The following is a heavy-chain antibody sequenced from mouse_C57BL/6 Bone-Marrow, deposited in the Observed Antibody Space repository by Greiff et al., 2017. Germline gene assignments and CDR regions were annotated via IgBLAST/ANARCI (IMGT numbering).Heavy chain of an antibody. D-gene: IGHD1-1*01. CDR1: GYTFTDYN. V-gene: IGHV1-22*01. CDR2: INPNNGGT. Sequence: VQLKQSGPELVKPGASVKMSCKASGYTFTDYNMHWVKQSHGKRLEWIGFINPNNGGTSYNQKFKGKATLTVNKSSSTAYMELRSLTSENSAGYYCARSGYYGSSYGWYFDHWGTGTTVTVSS. CDR3: ARSGYYGSSYGWYFDH. J-gene: IGHJ1*03.